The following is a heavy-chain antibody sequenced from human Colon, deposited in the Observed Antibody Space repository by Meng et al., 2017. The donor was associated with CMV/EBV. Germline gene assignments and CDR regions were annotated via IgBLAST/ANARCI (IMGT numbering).Heavy chain of an antibody. CDR2: ISPTGSDT. J-gene: IGHJ5*02. CDR3: VKGHTMINP. CDR1: GFIFSDYY. D-gene: IGHD3-16*01. Sequence: QVQLVQSGGVLAEPGGSLRLSCAASGFIFSDYYMTWIREAPGKGLEWVSYISPTGSDTNYADSVRGRFTISRDNAKNSLFLQMSSLTAEDTAVYYCVKGHTMINPWGQGTLVTVSS. V-gene: IGHV3-11*05.